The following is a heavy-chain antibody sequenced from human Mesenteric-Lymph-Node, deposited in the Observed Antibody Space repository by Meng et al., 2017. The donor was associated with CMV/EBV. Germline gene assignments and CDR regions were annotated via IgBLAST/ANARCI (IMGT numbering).Heavy chain of an antibody. D-gene: IGHD2-2*01. CDR3: ARVGAYCTGPSCHDY. V-gene: IGHV1-18*01. Sequence: ASVKVSCKTSGYTFTSYGISWVRQAPGQGLEWMGWISAYNGNADYAQNFQGRVTMTIDTSTSTGYMELRSLRSDDTAVYYCARVGAYCTGPSCHDYWGQGTLVTVSS. CDR2: ISAYNGNA. CDR1: GYTFTSYG. J-gene: IGHJ4*02.